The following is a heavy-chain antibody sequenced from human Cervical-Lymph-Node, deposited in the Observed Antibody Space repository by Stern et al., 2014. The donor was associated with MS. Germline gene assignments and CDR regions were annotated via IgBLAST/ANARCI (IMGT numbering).Heavy chain of an antibody. V-gene: IGHV3-33*01. CDR3: ARDPGVSGAFDI. CDR1: GFTFSSYG. D-gene: IGHD1-26*01. Sequence: QVQLVESGGGVVQPGRSLRLSCAASGFTFSSYGMHWVRQAPGKGLEWVAVIWYDGSNKYYADSVKGRFTISRDNSKNTLYLQMNSLRAEDTAVYYCARDPGVSGAFDIWGQGTMVTVSS. J-gene: IGHJ3*02. CDR2: IWYDGSNK.